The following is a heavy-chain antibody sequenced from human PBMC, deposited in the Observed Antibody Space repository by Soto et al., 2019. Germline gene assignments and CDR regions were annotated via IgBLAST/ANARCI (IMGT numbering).Heavy chain of an antibody. CDR3: ARGIPVWYYDSSGYYFDY. CDR2: IYYSGST. CDR1: GGSISSGDYY. V-gene: IGHV4-30-4*01. Sequence: KASETLSLTCTVSGGSISSGDYYWSWIRQPPGKGPEWIGYIYYSGSTYYDPSLKSRVTISVDTSKNQFSLKLSSVTAADTAVYYCARGIPVWYYDSSGYYFDYWGQGTLVTVSS. J-gene: IGHJ4*02. D-gene: IGHD3-22*01.